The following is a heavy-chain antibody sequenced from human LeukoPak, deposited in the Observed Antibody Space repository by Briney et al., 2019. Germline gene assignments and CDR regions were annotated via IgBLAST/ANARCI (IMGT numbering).Heavy chain of an antibody. J-gene: IGHJ4*01. CDR2: IIPLLGTP. Sequence: ASVKLSCKTSGGTFSSFAVSWVRQAPGGGLEWMGRIIPLLGTPNYAQKFQGRVTITADKATTTVYLEVSSLRSEDTATYYCAREESQYYYDDSGYALAYWGHGTLVTVSS. V-gene: IGHV1-69*04. D-gene: IGHD3-22*01. CDR3: AREESQYYYDDSGYALAY. CDR1: GGTFSSFA.